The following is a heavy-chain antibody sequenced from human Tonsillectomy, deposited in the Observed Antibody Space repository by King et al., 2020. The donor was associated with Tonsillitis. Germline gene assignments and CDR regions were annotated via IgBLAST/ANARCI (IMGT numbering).Heavy chain of an antibody. J-gene: IGHJ1*01. CDR3: AKGGYYYDSSGYEYFQH. V-gene: IGHV3-30*02. CDR2: IRYDGSNN. D-gene: IGHD3-22*01. Sequence: VQLVESGGGVVQPGGSLRLSCAASGFTFSSYGMHWVRQAPGKGLEWVAFIRYDGSNNYYADSVKGRFTISRDNSKNTQYLQMNSLRAEDTAVYYCAKGGYYYDSSGYEYFQHWGQGTLVTVSS. CDR1: GFTFSSYG.